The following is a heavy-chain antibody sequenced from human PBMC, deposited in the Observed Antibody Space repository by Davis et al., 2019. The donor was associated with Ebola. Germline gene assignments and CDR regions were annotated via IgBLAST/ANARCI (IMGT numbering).Heavy chain of an antibody. Sequence: GESLKISCAASGFTFSTYTMNWVRQAPGKGLEWVSYISSGGSTIYYADSVKGRFTISRDNAKNSLYLQMNSLRDEDTAVYYCARDSNGDYAIDYWGQGTLVTVSS. CDR2: ISSGGSTI. V-gene: IGHV3-48*02. D-gene: IGHD4-17*01. CDR1: GFTFSTYT. CDR3: ARDSNGDYAIDY. J-gene: IGHJ4*02.